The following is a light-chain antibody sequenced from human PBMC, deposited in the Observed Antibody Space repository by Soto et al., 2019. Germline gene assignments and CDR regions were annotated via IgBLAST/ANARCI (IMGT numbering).Light chain of an antibody. J-gene: IGLJ2*01. CDR3: CSYGGFSTFVI. CDR2: EAT. V-gene: IGLV2-23*02. CDR1: SDDVGRYNL. Sequence: QSALTQPASVSGSPGQSITISCIGTSDDVGRYNLVSWYQHHPGKAPKVVIYEATKRPSGVSGRFSGSKSGNTASLTISGLPADDEAHYYCCSYGGFSTFVIFGGGTKLTVL.